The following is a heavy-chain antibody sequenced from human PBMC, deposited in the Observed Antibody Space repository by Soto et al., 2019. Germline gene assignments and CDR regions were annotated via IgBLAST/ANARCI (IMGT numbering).Heavy chain of an antibody. CDR1: GYSLVSYT. CDR3: ARTRIESQTAYSWFDP. D-gene: IGHD4-4*01. CDR2: ISPYSRST. J-gene: IGHJ5*02. V-gene: IGHV1-18*01. Sequence: VASVKVSCKTSGYSLVSYTISWVRQAPGQGLEWMGWISPYSRSTDYAQKFQGRVTMTTDTSTSTAYMELRSLKSDDTAVYFCARTRIESQTAYSWFDPWGQGTLVTVSS.